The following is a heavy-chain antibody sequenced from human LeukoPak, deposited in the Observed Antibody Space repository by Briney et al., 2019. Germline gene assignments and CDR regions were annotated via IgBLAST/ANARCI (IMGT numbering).Heavy chain of an antibody. CDR3: AREGEGYCSGGSCYGFDY. CDR1: GGSISSGSYY. D-gene: IGHD2-15*01. J-gene: IGHJ4*02. CDR2: IYTSGST. V-gene: IGHV4-61*02. Sequence: SETLSLTCTVSGGSISSGSYYWRWIRQPGGKGLEWIVCIYTSGSTHYNPSLKSRFTISVDTSKNQFSLKLSSVTAADTAVYYCAREGEGYCSGGSCYGFDYWGQGTLVTVSS.